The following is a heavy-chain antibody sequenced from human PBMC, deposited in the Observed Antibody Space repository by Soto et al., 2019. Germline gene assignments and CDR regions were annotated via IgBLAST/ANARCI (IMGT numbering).Heavy chain of an antibody. CDR1: GGSIGGYD. CDR2: IYYSGST. D-gene: IGHD4-17*01. V-gene: IGHV4-59*01. Sequence: SETLCLTCSVSGGSIGGYDGSWIRQPPGKGLEWIGYIYYSGSTNYNPSLKSRVTISVDTSKNQFSLKLSSVTAADTAVYYCARDYGDYSLHYWGQGTLVTVSS. J-gene: IGHJ4*02. CDR3: ARDYGDYSLHY.